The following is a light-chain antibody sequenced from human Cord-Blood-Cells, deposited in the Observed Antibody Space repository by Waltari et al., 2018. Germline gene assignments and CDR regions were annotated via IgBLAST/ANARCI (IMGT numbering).Light chain of an antibody. J-gene: IGKJ3*01. CDR1: QIVLYSSNNRNY. Sequence: DIVMTQSPDSLAVSLGERTTINCKSSQIVLYSSNNRNYLAWYQQKPGQPPKLLIYWASTRECGVPDRFSGSGSGTDFTLTISSLQAEDVAVYYCQQYYSTPFTFGPGTKVDIK. CDR3: QQYYSTPFT. CDR2: WAS. V-gene: IGKV4-1*01.